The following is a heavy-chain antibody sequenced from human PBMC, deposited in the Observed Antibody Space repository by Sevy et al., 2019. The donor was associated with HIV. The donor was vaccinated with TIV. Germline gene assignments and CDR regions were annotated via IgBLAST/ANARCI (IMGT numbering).Heavy chain of an antibody. CDR3: ARQVYCGANCHTDFDY. V-gene: IGHV5-10-1*01. D-gene: IGHD2-2*02. CDR1: GYNFGNHW. CDR2: VDPVDSSA. J-gene: IGHJ4*02. Sequence: GESLKISCQGSGYNFGNHWITWVHQMPGKGLEWIGRVDPVDSSAHYSPSFEGHVTMTSDRSITTAYLEWSSLKASDTAIYFCARQVYCGANCHTDFDYWGQGTLVTVS.